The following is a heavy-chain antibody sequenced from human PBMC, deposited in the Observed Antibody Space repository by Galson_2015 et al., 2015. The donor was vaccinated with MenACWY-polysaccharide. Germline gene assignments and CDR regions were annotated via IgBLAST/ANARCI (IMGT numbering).Heavy chain of an antibody. J-gene: IGHJ4*02. CDR1: GFNFSIYV. V-gene: IGHV3-23*01. CDR3: VKGGWADN. Sequence: SVRLSCAASGFNFSIYVMTWVRQAPGKGLEWVSAIGSGSDTAYYTDSVKGRFTISRDNSKDTLHLQMDSLRAEDTAVYYCVKGGWADNWGQGTLVTVSS. D-gene: IGHD1-26*01. CDR2: IGSGSDTA.